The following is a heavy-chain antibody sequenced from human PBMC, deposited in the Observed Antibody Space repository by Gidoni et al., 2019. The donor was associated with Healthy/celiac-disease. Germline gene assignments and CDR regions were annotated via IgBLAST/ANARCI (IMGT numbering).Heavy chain of an antibody. CDR2: ISGSGVST. CDR3: AKDPGYSYDNTDAFDI. D-gene: IGHD5-12*01. J-gene: IGHJ3*02. Sequence: EVQLLESGGGLVQPGGSLRLSCADSGFTFGSYAMSWVRQAPGKGLEWVSAISGSGVSTYYADSVKCRFTISRDNSKNTLYLQMNSLRAEDTAVYYCAKDPGYSYDNTDAFDIWGQGTMVTVSS. CDR1: GFTFGSYA. V-gene: IGHV3-23*01.